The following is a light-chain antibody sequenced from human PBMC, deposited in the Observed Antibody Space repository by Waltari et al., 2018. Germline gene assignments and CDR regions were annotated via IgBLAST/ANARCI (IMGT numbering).Light chain of an antibody. Sequence: EIVMTQSPATLSVSPGERATLSCRASQSVGSTLAWYQQKPGQPPRLLIYGASTRATGIPARFSSSGSGTEFTLTISSLQSEDFAVYYCQQYDNWPQTFGQGTKVEIK. V-gene: IGKV3-15*01. CDR2: GAS. CDR1: QSVGST. J-gene: IGKJ1*01. CDR3: QQYDNWPQT.